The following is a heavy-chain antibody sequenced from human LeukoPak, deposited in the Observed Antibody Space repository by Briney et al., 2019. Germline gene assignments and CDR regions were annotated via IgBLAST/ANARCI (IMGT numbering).Heavy chain of an antibody. D-gene: IGHD6-6*01. CDR1: GYTFSSYG. V-gene: IGHV1-18*01. CDR2: ISAKNGEI. Sequence: GASVKVSCKASGYTFSSYGFSWVRQARGQGLEWMGWISAKNGEIHYAPKFQGRLTMATDTSTSTAYMELRSLRSDDTAVYYCARTAARRFDYWGQGTLVTVSS. CDR3: ARTAARRFDY. J-gene: IGHJ4*02.